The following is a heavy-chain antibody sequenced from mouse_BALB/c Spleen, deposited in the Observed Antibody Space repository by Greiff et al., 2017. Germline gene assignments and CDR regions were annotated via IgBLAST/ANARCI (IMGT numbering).Heavy chain of an antibody. CDR1: GFTFSSYG. Sequence: EVKLVESGGGLVQPGGSLKLSCAASGFTFSSYGMSWVRQTPDKRLELVATINSNGGSTYYPDSVKGRFTISRDNAKNTLYLQMSSLKSEDTAMYYCARDDFAYWGQGTLVTVSA. J-gene: IGHJ3*01. CDR3: ARDDFAY. CDR2: INSNGGST. V-gene: IGHV5-6-3*01.